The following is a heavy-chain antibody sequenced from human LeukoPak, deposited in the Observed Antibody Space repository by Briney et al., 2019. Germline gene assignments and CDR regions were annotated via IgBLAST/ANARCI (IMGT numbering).Heavy chain of an antibody. D-gene: IGHD3/OR15-3a*01. J-gene: IGHJ4*02. CDR3: AKGKYDFWSGYSVAFDY. CDR1: GFTFSSYA. CDR2: ISGSGGST. Sequence: GGSLRLSCAASGFTFSSYAMSWVRQAPGKGLEWVSAISGSGGSTYYADSVKGRFTISRDNAKNSQHLQMNNLRPEDTALYYCAKGKYDFWSGYSVAFDYWGQGIPVTVSS. V-gene: IGHV3-23*01.